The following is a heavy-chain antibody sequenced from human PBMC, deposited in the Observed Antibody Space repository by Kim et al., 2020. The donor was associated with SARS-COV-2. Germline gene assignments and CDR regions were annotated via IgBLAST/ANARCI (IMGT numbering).Heavy chain of an antibody. V-gene: IGHV4-39*07. CDR2: IYYSGST. CDR1: GGSISSSSYY. J-gene: IGHJ6*02. D-gene: IGHD6-19*01. CDR3: ARDPYSSGWYYDYYYYYGMDV. Sequence: SETLSLTCTVSGGSISSSSYYWGWIRQPPGKGLEWIGSIYYSGSTYYNPSLKSRVTISVDTSKNQFSLKLSSVTAADTAVYYCARDPYSSGWYYDYYYYYGMDVWGQGTTVTVSS.